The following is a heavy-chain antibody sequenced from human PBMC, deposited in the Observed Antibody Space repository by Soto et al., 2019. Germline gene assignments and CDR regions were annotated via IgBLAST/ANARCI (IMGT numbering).Heavy chain of an antibody. Sequence: GGSLRLSCAASGFTFSSYVMYWVRQAPGKGLEWVAVISYDGSNKYYADSVKGRFTIFRDNSKNTLYLQMNSLRAEDTAVYYCARDYYGSGTYLEGYWGFFDYWGQGTLVTVSS. CDR2: ISYDGSNK. J-gene: IGHJ4*02. V-gene: IGHV3-30-3*01. CDR1: GFTFSSYV. CDR3: ARDYYGSGTYLEGYWGFFDY. D-gene: IGHD3-10*01.